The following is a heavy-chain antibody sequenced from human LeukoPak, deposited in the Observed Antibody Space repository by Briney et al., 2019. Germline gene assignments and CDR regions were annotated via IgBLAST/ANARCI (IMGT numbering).Heavy chain of an antibody. CDR3: ATTPNFGSGYPRYFFDY. D-gene: IGHD3-22*01. V-gene: IGHV4-30-2*01. CDR2: IYDSGST. CDR1: GGSISSGGYY. Sequence: SETLSLTCTVSGGSISSGGYYWSWIRQPPGQALEWIGYIYDSGSTYYNPSLKSRVTISVDRSKNQLSLNLNSVTAADTAVYLCATTPNFGSGYPRYFFDYWGQGILVTVSS. J-gene: IGHJ4*02.